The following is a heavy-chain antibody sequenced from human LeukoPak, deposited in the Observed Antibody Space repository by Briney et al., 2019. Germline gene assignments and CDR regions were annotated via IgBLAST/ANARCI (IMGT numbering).Heavy chain of an antibody. D-gene: IGHD2-2*01. CDR1: GFTFSSYG. CDR2: IWYGGSNK. CDR3: AKDRIVVVPAAPYGMDV. J-gene: IGHJ6*02. V-gene: IGHV3-30*18. Sequence: PGRSLRLSCAASGFTFSSYGMHWVRQAPGKGLEWVAVIWYGGSNKYYADSVKGRFTISRDDSKNTLYLQMNSLRAEDTAVYYCAKDRIVVVPAAPYGMDVWGQGTTVTVSS.